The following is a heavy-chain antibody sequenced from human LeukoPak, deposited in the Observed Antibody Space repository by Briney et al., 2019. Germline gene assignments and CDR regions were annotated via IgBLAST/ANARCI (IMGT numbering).Heavy chain of an antibody. D-gene: IGHD5-24*01. J-gene: IGHJ4*02. CDR2: IKTDGSST. CDR1: GFTFSSYW. CDR3: ASSRDGYFDY. Sequence: PGGSLRLSCAASGFTFSSYWMHWVRQAPGKGLVWVSRIKTDGSSTSYADSVKGRSTISRDNAKNTLYLQMNSLRTEDTAVYYCASSRDGYFDYWGQGTLVTVSS. V-gene: IGHV3-74*01.